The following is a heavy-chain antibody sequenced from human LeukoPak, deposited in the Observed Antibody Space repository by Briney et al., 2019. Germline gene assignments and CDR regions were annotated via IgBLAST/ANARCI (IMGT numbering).Heavy chain of an antibody. J-gene: IGHJ6*04. V-gene: IGHV1-69*13. CDR2: IIPIFGTA. D-gene: IGHD2-15*01. CDR3: ARSLGYCSGGSCYRESVFDYYYGMDV. Sequence: GASVKVSCKASGGTFSSYAISWVRQAPGQGLEWMGGIIPIFGTANYAQKFQGRVTSTADESTSTAYMELSSLRSEDTAVYYCARSLGYCSGGSCYRESVFDYYYGMDVWGKGTTVTVSS. CDR1: GGTFSSYA.